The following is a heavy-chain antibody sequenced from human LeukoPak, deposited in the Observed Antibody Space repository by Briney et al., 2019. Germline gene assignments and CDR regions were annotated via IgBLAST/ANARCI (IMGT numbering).Heavy chain of an antibody. CDR2: ISYDGSNK. D-gene: IGHD3-22*01. J-gene: IGHJ4*02. Sequence: GGSLRLSCAASGFTFSSYGMHWVRQAPGKGLEWVAVISYDGSNKYYADSVKGRFTISRDNSKNTLYLQMNSLRAEDTAVYYCAKEALWRYYDSSGYGFDYWGQGTLVNVSS. CDR1: GFTFSSYG. CDR3: AKEALWRYYDSSGYGFDY. V-gene: IGHV3-30*18.